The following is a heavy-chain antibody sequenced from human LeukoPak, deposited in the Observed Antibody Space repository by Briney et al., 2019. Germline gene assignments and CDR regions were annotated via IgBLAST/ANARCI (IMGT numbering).Heavy chain of an antibody. CDR2: ISAYNGNT. CDR1: GYTFTSYG. J-gene: IGHJ4*02. D-gene: IGHD3-9*01. Sequence: GASVKVSCKASGYTFTSYGISRVRQAPGQGLEWMGWISAYNGNTNYAQKLQGRVTMTTDTSTSTAYMELRSLRSDDTAVYYCARAYYDILTGYYEPYFDYWGQGTLVTVSS. V-gene: IGHV1-18*01. CDR3: ARAYYDILTGYYEPYFDY.